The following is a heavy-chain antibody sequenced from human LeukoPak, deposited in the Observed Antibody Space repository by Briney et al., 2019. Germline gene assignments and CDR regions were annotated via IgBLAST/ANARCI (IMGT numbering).Heavy chain of an antibody. CDR2: ISGSGGST. CDR1: GFTFSSYA. D-gene: IGHD6-19*01. J-gene: IGHJ4*02. CDR3: AKDATGYSSAETDY. Sequence: PGGSLRLSCAASGFTFSSYAMSWVRRAPGKGPEWVSAISGSGGSTYYADSVKGRFTISRDNSKNTLYLQMNSLRAEDTAVYYCAKDATGYSSAETDYWGQGTLVTVSS. V-gene: IGHV3-23*01.